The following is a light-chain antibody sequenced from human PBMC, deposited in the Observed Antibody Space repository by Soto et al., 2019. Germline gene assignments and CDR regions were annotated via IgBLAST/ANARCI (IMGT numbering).Light chain of an antibody. J-gene: IGKJ1*01. CDR1: QSVSNN. CDR3: QQYNNWSPWT. CDR2: DAS. Sequence: ILMTQSPATLSVSPGERATLSCRASQSVSNNLAWYQQKPGQAPRLLIYDASTRATGIPARFSGSGSGTAFTLTISGLQSEDFAVDYCQQYNNWSPWTFGQGTKVEIK. V-gene: IGKV3-15*01.